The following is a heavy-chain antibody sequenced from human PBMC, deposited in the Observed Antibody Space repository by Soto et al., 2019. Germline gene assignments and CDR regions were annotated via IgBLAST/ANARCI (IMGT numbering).Heavy chain of an antibody. D-gene: IGHD6-19*01. CDR3: ARDRQWPVHGNYYYGMDV. Sequence: ASVKVSCNASGYTFTGYYLHWVRQAPGQGLEWMGWINPNSGGTNYTQKFQGRVTMTRDTSISTAYMELSRLRYDDTAAYYCARDRQWPVHGNYYYGMDVWGQGTTGTVS. CDR2: INPNSGGT. CDR1: GYTFTGYY. J-gene: IGHJ6*02. V-gene: IGHV1-2*02.